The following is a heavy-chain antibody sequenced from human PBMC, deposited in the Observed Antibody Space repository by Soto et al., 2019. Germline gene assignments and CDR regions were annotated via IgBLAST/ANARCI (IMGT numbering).Heavy chain of an antibody. Sequence: QVQLQESGPGLVKPSETLSLTCSVSGGSLTGLYWTWVRQPPGRGLEWIGWIYSSGNTNYNPALTSRVTMSVDTSKNQFSRKLTSVTAADTAMYYCARLRNPYFLDVWGRGTPVTVSS. CDR2: IYSSGNT. D-gene: IGHD1-1*01. CDR3: ARLRNPYFLDV. J-gene: IGHJ6*03. CDR1: GGSLTGLY. V-gene: IGHV4-59*08.